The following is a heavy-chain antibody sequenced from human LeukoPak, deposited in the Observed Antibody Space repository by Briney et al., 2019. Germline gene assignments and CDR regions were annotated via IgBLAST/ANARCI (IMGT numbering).Heavy chain of an antibody. CDR2: IYYSGST. Sequence: PSETLSLTCAVSGGSIGSGGYTWSWIRQPPGKGLEWIGYIYYSGSTYYNPSLKSRVTISVDTSKNQFSLKLSSVTAADTAVYYCAREKGYSYGIDYWGQGTLVTVSS. J-gene: IGHJ4*02. V-gene: IGHV4-31*11. CDR1: GGSIGSGGYT. D-gene: IGHD5-18*01. CDR3: AREKGYSYGIDY.